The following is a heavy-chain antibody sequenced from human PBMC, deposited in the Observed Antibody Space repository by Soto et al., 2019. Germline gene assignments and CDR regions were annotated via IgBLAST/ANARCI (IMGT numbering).Heavy chain of an antibody. CDR1: GGSINSGGYY. Sequence: QVQLQESGPGLVKPSQTLSLTCTVSGGSINSGGYYWSWISQHPGKGLEWIGYINYSGSTNYNPYLKRRITISRDTSQNQFSLKLISVTAADTAVYYCARNYYNRKVYGYWGQGTLVTVSS. CDR3: ARNYYNRKVYGY. CDR2: INYSGST. D-gene: IGHD3-22*01. V-gene: IGHV4-31*03. J-gene: IGHJ4*02.